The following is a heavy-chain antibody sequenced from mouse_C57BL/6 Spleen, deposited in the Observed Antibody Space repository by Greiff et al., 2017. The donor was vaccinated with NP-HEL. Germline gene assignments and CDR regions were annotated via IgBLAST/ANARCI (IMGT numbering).Heavy chain of an antibody. CDR1: GYSITSGYY. J-gene: IGHJ1*03. CDR2: ISYDGSN. V-gene: IGHV3-6*01. D-gene: IGHD1-2*01. CDR3: ARDYGLWYFDV. Sequence: EVKLQQSGPGLVKPSQSLSLTCSVTGYSITSGYYWNWIRQFPGNKLEWMGYISYDGSNNYNPSLKNRISITRDTSKNQFFLKLNSVTTEDTATYYCARDYGLWYFDVWGTGTTVTVSS.